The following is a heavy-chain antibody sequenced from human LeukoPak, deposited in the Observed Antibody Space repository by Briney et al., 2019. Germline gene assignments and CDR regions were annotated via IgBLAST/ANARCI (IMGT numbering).Heavy chain of an antibody. CDR3: AKDPTDHYGSGTYGAFDI. J-gene: IGHJ3*02. CDR1: GFIFDDYA. Sequence: GRSLRLSCAASGFIFDDYAMHWVRQAPGKGLEWVSGISWNSGSMGYADSVKGRFTISRDSAKSSLYLQMNSLRPEDTALYYCAKDPTDHYGSGTYGAFDIWGQGTMVTVSS. V-gene: IGHV3-9*01. D-gene: IGHD3-10*01. CDR2: ISWNSGSM.